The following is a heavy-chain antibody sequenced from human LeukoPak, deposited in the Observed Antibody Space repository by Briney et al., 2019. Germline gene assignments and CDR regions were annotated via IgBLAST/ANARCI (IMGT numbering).Heavy chain of an antibody. CDR2: IYYSGST. D-gene: IGHD3-22*01. CDR3: ARGSDLVVTPYFDY. J-gene: IGHJ4*02. CDR1: GGSISSGGYY. V-gene: IGHV4-31*03. Sequence: PSETLSLTCTVSGGSISSGGYYWSWIRQHPGKGLEWIGYIYYSGSTYYNPSLKSRVTISVDTSKNQFSLKLSSVTAADTAVYYCARGSDLVVTPYFDYWGQGTLVTVSS.